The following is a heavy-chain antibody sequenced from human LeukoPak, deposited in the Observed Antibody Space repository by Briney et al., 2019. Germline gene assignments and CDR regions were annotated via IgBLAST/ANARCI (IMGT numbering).Heavy chain of an antibody. CDR2: INPNSGGT. D-gene: IGHD6-13*01. CDR1: GYTFTGYY. J-gene: IGHJ3*02. CDR3: ARTIAAAGSGFDI. V-gene: IGHV1-2*02. Sequence: ASVKVSCKASGYTFTGYYMRWVRQAPGQGLEWMGWINPNSGGTNYAQKFQGRVTMTRDTSISTAYMELSRLRSDDTAVYYCARTIAAAGSGFDIWGQGTMVTVSS.